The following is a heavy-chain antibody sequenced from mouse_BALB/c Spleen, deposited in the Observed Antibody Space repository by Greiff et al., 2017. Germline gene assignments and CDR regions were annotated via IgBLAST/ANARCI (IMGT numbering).Heavy chain of an antibody. CDR2: ISNGGGST. D-gene: IGHD2-4*01. V-gene: IGHV5-12-2*01. Sequence: EVKLVESGGGLVQPGGSLKLSCAASGFTFSSYTMSWVRQTPEKRLEWVAYISNGGGSTYYPDTVKGRFTISRDNAKNTLYLQMSSLKSEDTAMYYCASIYYDYDGFAYWGQGTLVTVSA. CDR3: ASIYYDYDGFAY. CDR1: GFTFSSYT. J-gene: IGHJ3*01.